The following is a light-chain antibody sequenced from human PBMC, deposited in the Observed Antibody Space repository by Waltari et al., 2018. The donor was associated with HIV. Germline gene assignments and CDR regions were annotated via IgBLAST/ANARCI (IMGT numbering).Light chain of an antibody. CDR2: GAS. Sequence: VMTQSPATISKSRGETATLSCRASESLNSHLAWYQHKPGQPPRLLIYGASTRAAGIPARFSVSGSGTEFSLTISSLQSEDFAVYYCQQYNNWPPYTFGQGTRLEIK. CDR3: QQYNNWPPYT. V-gene: IGKV3-15*01. J-gene: IGKJ2*01. CDR1: ESLNSH.